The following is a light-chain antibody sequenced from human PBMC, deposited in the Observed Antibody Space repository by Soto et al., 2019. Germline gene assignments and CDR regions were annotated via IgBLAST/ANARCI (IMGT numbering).Light chain of an antibody. CDR3: LQRSNWPLT. CDR1: QSVDYY. CDR2: AAS. Sequence: EIVLTQSPVTLSLSPGERATPSCRASQSVDYYLAWYQQKPGQAPRLLIYAASNRATGIPARFSGSGSGTDFTLTISSLEPEDFAVYYCLQRSNWPLTFGGGTKVEIK. V-gene: IGKV3-11*01. J-gene: IGKJ4*01.